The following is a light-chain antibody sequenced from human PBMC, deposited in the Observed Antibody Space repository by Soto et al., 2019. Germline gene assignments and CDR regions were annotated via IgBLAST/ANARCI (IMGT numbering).Light chain of an antibody. CDR2: DVS. CDR3: CSYAGTYTFHV. CDR1: SSDVGGYNY. Sequence: QSALTQPRSVSGSPGQSVTISCTGTSSDVGGYNYVSWYQQHPGKAPKLIIYDVSERPSGVPDRFSGSKSGNTASLTISGLQTEDEADYYCCSYAGTYTFHVFGTGTKVTVL. V-gene: IGLV2-11*01. J-gene: IGLJ1*01.